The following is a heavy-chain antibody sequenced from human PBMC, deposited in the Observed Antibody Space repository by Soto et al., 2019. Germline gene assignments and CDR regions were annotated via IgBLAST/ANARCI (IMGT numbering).Heavy chain of an antibody. CDR1: GVSVSSGSYY. V-gene: IGHV4-61*01. Sequence: SETLSLTCNVSGVSVSSGSYYWSWIRQPPGKGLDCIGYIYYSGSTNYNPSLKSRVTISVDTSKNQFSLKLSSVTAADTAVYYCARALAPGSYYYDSSGYYYFDYWGQGTLVTVSS. J-gene: IGHJ4*02. D-gene: IGHD3-22*01. CDR2: IYYSGST. CDR3: ARALAPGSYYYDSSGYYYFDY.